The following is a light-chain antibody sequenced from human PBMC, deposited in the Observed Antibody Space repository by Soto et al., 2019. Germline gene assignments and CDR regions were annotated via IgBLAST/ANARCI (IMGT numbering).Light chain of an antibody. CDR1: QSVSSSY. V-gene: IGKV3-20*01. Sequence: EIVLTQSPGTLSLSPGERATLSCRASQSVSSSYLAWYQQKPGQAPGLLIYSASSRATGIPDRFSGSGSGTDFTLTISRLEPEDFAVYYCQQYGSSPTFGQGTKVDIK. CDR3: QQYGSSPT. CDR2: SAS. J-gene: IGKJ1*01.